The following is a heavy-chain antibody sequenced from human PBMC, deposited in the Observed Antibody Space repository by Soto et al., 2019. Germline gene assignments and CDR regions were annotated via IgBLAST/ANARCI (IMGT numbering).Heavy chain of an antibody. CDR2: IIQDGSQK. D-gene: IGHD6-19*01. CDR3: ARGPRIAVPSTRYYGLDV. J-gene: IGHJ6*02. Sequence: EVQLVESGGGLVQPGGSLRLSCAASRFTFSSYWMTWVRQAPGKGLEWVANIIQDGSQKYYVDSVKGRFTISRDNAENSLYLQMNSLRAEDTAVYYCARGPRIAVPSTRYYGLDVWGQGTTVTVSS. V-gene: IGHV3-7*01. CDR1: RFTFSSYW.